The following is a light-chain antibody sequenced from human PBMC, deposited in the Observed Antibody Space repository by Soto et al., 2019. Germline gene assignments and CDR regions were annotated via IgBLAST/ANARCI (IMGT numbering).Light chain of an antibody. J-gene: IGLJ2*01. CDR3: AAWDDSLNVYVV. CDR1: SSNIGSNT. CDR2: SNN. Sequence: QSVLTQPPSASGTPGQRVTISCSGSSSNIGSNTVNWYQQLPGTAPKLLIYSNNQRPSGVPDRFSGSKSGTSASLAISGLQSEDEADHYCAAWDDSLNVYVVFGGGTKLTVL. V-gene: IGLV1-44*01.